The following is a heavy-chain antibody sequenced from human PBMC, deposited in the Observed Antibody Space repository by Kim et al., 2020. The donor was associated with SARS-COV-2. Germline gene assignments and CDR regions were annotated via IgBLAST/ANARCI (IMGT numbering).Heavy chain of an antibody. CDR3: AKVDGFDY. D-gene: IGHD2-2*03. J-gene: IGHJ4*02. V-gene: IGHV3-30*02. Sequence: GSNKNYAESVKGRFTISRDNSKNTLYLQMNSLRAEDTAVYYCAKVDGFDYWGQGTLVTVSS. CDR2: GSNK.